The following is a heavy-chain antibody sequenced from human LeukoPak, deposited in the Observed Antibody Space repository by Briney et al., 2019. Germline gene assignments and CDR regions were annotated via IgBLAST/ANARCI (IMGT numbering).Heavy chain of an antibody. CDR3: AKELGYSSGWYGFDP. J-gene: IGHJ5*02. CDR2: IRYDGSNK. V-gene: IGHV3-30*02. CDR1: GFTFSSYG. Sequence: GGSLRLSCAASGFTFSSYGMHWVRQAPGKGLEWVAFIRYDGSNKYYADSVKGRFTISRDNSKNTLYLQMNSLRAEDTAVYYCAKELGYSSGWYGFDPWGQGTLVTVSS. D-gene: IGHD6-19*01.